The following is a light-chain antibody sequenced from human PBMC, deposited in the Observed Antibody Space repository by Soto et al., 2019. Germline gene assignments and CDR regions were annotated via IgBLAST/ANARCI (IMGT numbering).Light chain of an antibody. CDR3: QQYDDSIT. Sequence: ETVLTQSPDTLSLSPGDSATLSCRASQSISSTYLAWYQQKPGQAPRLLIYGASTRATGIPDRFSGSGSGTDFTLTISSLEPEDFXVXYXQQYDDSITFGQGTRLEIE. CDR1: QSISSTY. J-gene: IGKJ5*01. V-gene: IGKV3-20*01. CDR2: GAS.